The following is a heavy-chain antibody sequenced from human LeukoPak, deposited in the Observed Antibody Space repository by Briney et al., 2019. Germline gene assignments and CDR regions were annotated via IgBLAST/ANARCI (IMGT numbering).Heavy chain of an antibody. D-gene: IGHD3-22*01. J-gene: IGHJ4*02. CDR2: IYYSGST. CDR1: GGSISSYY. CDR3: ARGGFYDSSGYYYAGFDY. Sequence: SETLSLTCTVSGGSISSYYWSWIREPPGKGLEWIGYIYYSGSTNYNPSLKSRATISVDTSKNQFSLKLSSVTAAHTAVYYCARGGFYDSSGYYYAGFDYWGQGTLVTVSS. V-gene: IGHV4-59*01.